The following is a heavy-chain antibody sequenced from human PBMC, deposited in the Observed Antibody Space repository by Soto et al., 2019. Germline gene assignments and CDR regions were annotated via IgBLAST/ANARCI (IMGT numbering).Heavy chain of an antibody. D-gene: IGHD3-22*01. CDR3: ARLSRPNYYDTSGFFKDNWFDP. V-gene: IGHV1-69*13. J-gene: IGHJ5*02. CDR1: GGTFNSYD. Sequence: SVKVSCKASGGTFNSYDINWVRQAPGQGLEWMGGIIPIVETPKYAQKFQGRVTITADESTNTVYMELSSLRSEDTAMYYCARLSRPNYYDTSGFFKDNWFDPWGQGTLVTV. CDR2: IIPIVETP.